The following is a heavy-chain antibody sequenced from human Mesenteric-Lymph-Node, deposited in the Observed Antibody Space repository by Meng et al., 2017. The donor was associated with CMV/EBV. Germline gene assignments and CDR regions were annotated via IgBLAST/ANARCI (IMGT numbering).Heavy chain of an antibody. CDR3: AREGHYGMDV. V-gene: IGHV4-59*01. Sequence: GSLRLSCTVSGGSISSYYWSWIRQPPGKGLEWIGYIYYSGSTNYNPSLKSRVTISVDTSKNQFSLKLSSVTAADTAVYYCAREGHYGMDVWGQGTTVTVSS. CDR1: GGSISSYY. J-gene: IGHJ6*02. CDR2: IYYSGST.